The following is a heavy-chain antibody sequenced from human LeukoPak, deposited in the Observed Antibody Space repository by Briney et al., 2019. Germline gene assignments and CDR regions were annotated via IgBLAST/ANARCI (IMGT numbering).Heavy chain of an antibody. CDR1: GVSISGYD. CDR3: ARKIDRYVYFDH. J-gene: IGHJ4*02. V-gene: IGHV4-59*08. D-gene: IGHD3-16*02. CDR2: ICYSGST. Sequence: SETLSLTCVVSGVSISGYDWSWIRQPPGKGLEWIWWICYSGSTTYTPSLRGRVTISVDKYKRQVSLMLSSGTAADTAVYYRARKIDRYVYFDHWGQGTPVTVSS.